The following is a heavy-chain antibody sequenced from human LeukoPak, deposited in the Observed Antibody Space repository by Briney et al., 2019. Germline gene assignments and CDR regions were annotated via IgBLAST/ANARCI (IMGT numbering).Heavy chain of an antibody. CDR1: GGSISSYY. D-gene: IGHD3-22*01. CDR3: ARDQTYYDSSGYSLYAFDI. CDR2: IYTSGST. Sequence: PSETLSLTCTVSGGSISSYYWSWIRQPAGKGLEWIGRIYTSGSTNYNLSLKSRVTMSVDTSKNQFSLKLSSVTAADTAVYYCARDQTYYDSSGYSLYAFDIWGQGTMVTVSS. J-gene: IGHJ3*02. V-gene: IGHV4-4*07.